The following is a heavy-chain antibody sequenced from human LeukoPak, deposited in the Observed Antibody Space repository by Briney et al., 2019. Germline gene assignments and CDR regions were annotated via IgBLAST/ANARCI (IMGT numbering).Heavy chain of an antibody. CDR2: IYYSGST. J-gene: IGHJ3*02. CDR3: ARDGAYGGNSEAFDI. D-gene: IGHD4-23*01. Sequence: SETLSLTCTVSGGSISSYYWSWIRQPPGKGLEWIGYIYYSGSTNYNPSLKSRVTISVDTSKNQFSLELSSVTAADTAVYYCARDGAYGGNSEAFDIWGQGTMVTVSS. V-gene: IGHV4-59*01. CDR1: GGSISSYY.